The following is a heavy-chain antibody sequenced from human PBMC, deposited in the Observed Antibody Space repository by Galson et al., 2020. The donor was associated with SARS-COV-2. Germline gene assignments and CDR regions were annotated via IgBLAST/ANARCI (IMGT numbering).Heavy chain of an antibody. D-gene: IGHD3-3*01. CDR1: GGSISSSNW. CDR2: IYHSGST. V-gene: IGHV4-4*02. J-gene: IGHJ3*02. CDR3: ARRDYPTGLDFWSGGNRENAFDI. Sequence: SETLSLTCAVSGGSISSSNWWSWVRQPPGKGLEWIGEIYHSGSTNYNPSLKSRVTISVDKSKNQFSLKLSSVTAADTAVYYCARRDYPTGLDFWSGGNRENAFDIGGKGTMVTVSS.